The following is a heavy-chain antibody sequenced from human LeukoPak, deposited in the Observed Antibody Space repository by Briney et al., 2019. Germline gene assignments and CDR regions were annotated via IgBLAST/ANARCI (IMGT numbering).Heavy chain of an antibody. Sequence: KPSETLSLTCTVSGGSISSHYWSWIRQPPGKGLEWVGYIYYSGTTNYSPSLKSRVTISVDTSKNQFSLKLSSVTAADTAVYYCARGVYIAAAQYGYWGQGTLVTVSS. D-gene: IGHD6-13*01. CDR3: ARGVYIAAAQYGY. CDR1: GGSISSHY. V-gene: IGHV4-59*11. J-gene: IGHJ4*02. CDR2: IYYSGTT.